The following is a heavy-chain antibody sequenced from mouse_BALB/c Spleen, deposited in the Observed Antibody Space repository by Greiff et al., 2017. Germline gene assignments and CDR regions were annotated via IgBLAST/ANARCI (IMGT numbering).Heavy chain of an antibody. CDR1: GYTFTDYN. Sequence: VQLQQSGPELVKPGASVKISCKASGYTFTDYNMHWVKQSHGKSLEWIGYIYPYNGGTGYNQKFKSKATLTVDNSSSTAYMELRSLTSEDSAVYYCARRYGSSYYYAMDYWGQGTSVTVSS. CDR3: ARRYGSSYYYAMDY. V-gene: IGHV1S29*02. J-gene: IGHJ4*01. CDR2: IYPYNGGT. D-gene: IGHD1-1*01.